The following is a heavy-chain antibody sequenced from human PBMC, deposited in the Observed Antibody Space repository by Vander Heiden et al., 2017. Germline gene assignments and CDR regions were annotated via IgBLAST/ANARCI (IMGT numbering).Heavy chain of an antibody. CDR1: GFPFSSYA. CDR3: AKGNPYYYYGMDV. CDR2: ISGSGGST. J-gene: IGHJ6*02. V-gene: IGHV3-23*01. Sequence: EVQLLESGGGLVQPGGSLRLSCAPPGFPFSSYALSWVRQAPGKGLEWVSAISGSGGSTYYADSVKGRFTISRDNSKNTLYLQMNSLRAEDTAVYYCAKGNPYYYYGMDVWGQGTTVTVSS.